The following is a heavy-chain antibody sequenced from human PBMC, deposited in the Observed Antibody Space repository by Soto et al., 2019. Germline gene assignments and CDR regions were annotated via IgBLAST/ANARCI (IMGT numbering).Heavy chain of an antibody. CDR2: IYSGSST. V-gene: IGHV3-66*01. CDR1: GFTVSSNY. J-gene: IGHJ6*02. D-gene: IGHD2-2*01. CDR3: ARDFVVPAAMRTYYYYYGMDV. Sequence: EVQLVESGGGLVQPGGSLRLSCAASGFTVSSNYMSWVRQAPGKGLEWVSVIYSGSSTYYADSVKGRFTISRDNSKNTLYLQMNSLRAEDTAVYYCARDFVVPAAMRTYYYYYGMDVWGQGTTVTVSS.